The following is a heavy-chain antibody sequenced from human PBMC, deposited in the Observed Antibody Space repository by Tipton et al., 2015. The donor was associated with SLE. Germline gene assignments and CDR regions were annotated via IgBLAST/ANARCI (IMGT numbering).Heavy chain of an antibody. V-gene: IGHV1-18*01. J-gene: IGHJ4*02. CDR3: ASHFFGSSFGYYYFDY. CDR2: ISAYTGHT. D-gene: IGHD6-6*01. CDR1: GYIFSSYG. Sequence: QVQLVQSGAEVKKPGASVKVSCKASGYIFSSYGLSWVRQAPGQGLEWMGWISAYTGHTGYAQKFQGRVTMTTDTSTSTAYMELRSLRSDDPAVYYCASHFFGSSFGYYYFDYWCQGTLVTVSS.